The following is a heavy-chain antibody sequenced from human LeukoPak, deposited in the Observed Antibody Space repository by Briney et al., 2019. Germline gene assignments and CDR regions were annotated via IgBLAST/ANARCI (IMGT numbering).Heavy chain of an antibody. Sequence: GESLKISCKVSGYSFTSYCIGWVRQMPGKGLEWMGIIYPGDTGPTYSPSFQGQVTISVDKSISTAYLQWSSLQASDTAMYYCGMSGDRVPLQDDVFDVWGQGTMVTVST. J-gene: IGHJ3*01. V-gene: IGHV5-51*01. CDR2: IYPGDTGP. CDR3: GMSGDRVPLQDDVFDV. D-gene: IGHD1-26*01. CDR1: GYSFTSYC.